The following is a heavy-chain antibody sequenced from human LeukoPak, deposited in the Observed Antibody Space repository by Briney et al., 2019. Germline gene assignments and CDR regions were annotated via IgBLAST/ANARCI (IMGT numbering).Heavy chain of an antibody. CDR1: GFTFSSYS. V-gene: IGHV3-21*01. CDR2: ISSSSSYI. D-gene: IGHD1-26*01. CDR3: ASVVGATVGEFDY. J-gene: IGHJ4*02. Sequence: PGGSLRLSCAASGFTFSSYSMNWVRQAPGKGLEWVSSISSSSSYIYYADSVKGRFTISRDNAKNSLYLQMNSLRAEDTAVYYCASVVGATVGEFDYWGQGTLVTVSS.